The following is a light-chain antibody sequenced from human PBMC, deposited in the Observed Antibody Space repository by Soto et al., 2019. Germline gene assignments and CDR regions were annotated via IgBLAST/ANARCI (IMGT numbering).Light chain of an antibody. V-gene: IGLV1-40*01. CDR3: QSYDSSLSGSHVV. J-gene: IGLJ2*01. CDR1: NSNIGAGYD. CDR2: GNN. Sequence: QSVLTQPPSVSGAPGQRVTISCTGSNSNIGAGYDGHWYQQLPGTAPKLLIYGNNNRPSGVPDRFSGSKSGTSGSLAITGLQAEVEADHYCQSYDSSLSGSHVVFGRGTKLTVL.